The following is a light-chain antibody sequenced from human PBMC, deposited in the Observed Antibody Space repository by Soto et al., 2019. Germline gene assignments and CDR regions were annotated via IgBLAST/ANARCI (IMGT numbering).Light chain of an antibody. CDR1: QRVSSN. Sequence: EIVMTQSPATLSVSPGERATLSCRASQRVSSNLAWYQQKPGQAPRLLIYGASTSATGIPARFSGSGSGTEFTLTISSLQSEDFAVYYCQQYNNWPYTFGHGTELEIK. CDR3: QQYNNWPYT. J-gene: IGKJ2*01. CDR2: GAS. V-gene: IGKV3-15*01.